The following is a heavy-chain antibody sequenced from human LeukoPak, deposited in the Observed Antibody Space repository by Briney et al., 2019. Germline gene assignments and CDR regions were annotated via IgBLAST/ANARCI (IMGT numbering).Heavy chain of an antibody. D-gene: IGHD3-3*01. CDR3: AREEPLSIFGVVTQPNWFDP. CDR2: ISAYNGNT. J-gene: IGHJ5*02. CDR1: GYTFTSYG. Sequence: GASVKVSCKASGYTFTSYGISWVRQAPGQGLEWMGWISAYNGNTNYAQKLQGRVTMTTDTSTSTAYMELRSLRSDDTAVYYCAREEPLSIFGVVTQPNWFDPWGQGTLLTVSS. V-gene: IGHV1-18*01.